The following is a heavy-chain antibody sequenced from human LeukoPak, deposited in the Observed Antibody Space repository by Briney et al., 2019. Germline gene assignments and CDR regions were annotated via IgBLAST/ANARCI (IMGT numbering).Heavy chain of an antibody. Sequence: GGSLRLSCAASGFTFSSYGMHWVRQAPGKGLEWVAVISYDGSNKYYADSVKGRFTISRDNSKNTLYLQMNSLRAEDTAVYYCAKEFAEPRTAMVPGAFDIWGQGTMVTVSS. CDR3: AKEFAEPRTAMVPGAFDI. CDR1: GFTFSSYG. J-gene: IGHJ3*02. CDR2: ISYDGSNK. V-gene: IGHV3-30*18. D-gene: IGHD5-18*01.